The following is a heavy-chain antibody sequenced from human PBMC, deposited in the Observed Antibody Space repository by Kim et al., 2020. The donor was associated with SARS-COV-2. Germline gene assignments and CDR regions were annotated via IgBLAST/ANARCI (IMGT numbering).Heavy chain of an antibody. V-gene: IGHV3-9*01. CDR3: AKDESYSSSWYYFDY. D-gene: IGHD6-13*01. Sequence: DSVKGRFTISRDNAKNSLYLQMNSLRAEDTALYYCAKDESYSSSWYYFDYWGQGTLVTVSS. J-gene: IGHJ4*02.